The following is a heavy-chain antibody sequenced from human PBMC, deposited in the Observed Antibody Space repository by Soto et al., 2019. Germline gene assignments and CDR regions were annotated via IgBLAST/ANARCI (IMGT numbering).Heavy chain of an antibody. V-gene: IGHV3-21*06. Sequence: GGSLRLSCAASGFAFSRYSMTWVRQAPGKGLEWVSSISRNGSGIYYADSLKGRFTISRDNAKNSLYLQMDSLGAEDTALYYCARNPKSLYFSDSSAYAWGQGTLVTVSS. J-gene: IGHJ4*02. CDR3: ARNPKSLYFSDSSAYA. D-gene: IGHD3-22*01. CDR2: ISRNGSGI. CDR1: GFAFSRYS.